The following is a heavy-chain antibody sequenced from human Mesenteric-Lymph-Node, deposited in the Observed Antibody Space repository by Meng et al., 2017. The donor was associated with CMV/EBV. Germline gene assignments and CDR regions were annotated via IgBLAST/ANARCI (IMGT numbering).Heavy chain of an antibody. V-gene: IGHV3-9*01. CDR1: GFNFHDYA. D-gene: IGHD6-6*01. J-gene: IGHJ4*02. Sequence: SLKISCVASGFNFHDYAMVWVRQAPGKGLEWVSSIAWNSDSIDYADSVKGRFTVSRDNAKNSMYLHMNRLRVEDTALYYCAKKGSSSDYFDYWGQGTLVTVSS. CDR3: AKKGSSSDYFDY. CDR2: IAWNSDSI.